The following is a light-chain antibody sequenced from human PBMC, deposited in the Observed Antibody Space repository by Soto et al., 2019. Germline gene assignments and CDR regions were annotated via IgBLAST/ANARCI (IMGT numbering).Light chain of an antibody. Sequence: IVLTQSPGTLSLSPGDRATRSCRASQSVGSSLAWYQQRPGQAPRLLIYDASRRATGIPDRFSGSGSGTDFTLTISGLEPEDFAVYYCQQRSNWPPRCTFGGGTKVDIK. V-gene: IGKV3-11*01. CDR2: DAS. CDR3: QQRSNWPPRCT. CDR1: QSVGSS. J-gene: IGKJ4*01.